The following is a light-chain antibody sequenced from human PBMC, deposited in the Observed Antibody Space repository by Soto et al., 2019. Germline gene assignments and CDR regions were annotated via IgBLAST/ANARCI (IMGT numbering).Light chain of an antibody. CDR2: AES. CDR1: QGISRW. V-gene: IGKV1-12*01. CDR3: QQTNTFPFT. Sequence: DIQMTQSPSSVSASVGDRVTITCRASQGISRWLAWYQQKPGKAPKLLIYAESNLQSGVPSRFSGSGSGTDFTLTINSLQPEDFATYYCQQTNTFPFTFGGGTKVEIK. J-gene: IGKJ4*01.